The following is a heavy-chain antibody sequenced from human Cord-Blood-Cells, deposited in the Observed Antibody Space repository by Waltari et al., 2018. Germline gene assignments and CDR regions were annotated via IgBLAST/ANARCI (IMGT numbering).Heavy chain of an antibody. J-gene: IGHJ2*01. V-gene: IGHV3-33*01. Sequence: QVHLVESGGGVVQPGRSLRLSCAASGFTFSSYGMHWVRLAPGKGLEWVAVIWYDGSNKYYADSVKGRFTISRDNSKNTLYLQMNSLRAEDTAVYYCASSSSGDDSSGYYWYFDLWGRGTLVTVSS. CDR1: GFTFSSYG. D-gene: IGHD3-22*01. CDR2: IWYDGSNK. CDR3: ASSSSGDDSSGYYWYFDL.